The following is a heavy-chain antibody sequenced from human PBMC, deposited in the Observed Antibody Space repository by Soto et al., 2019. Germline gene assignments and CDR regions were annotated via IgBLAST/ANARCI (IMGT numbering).Heavy chain of an antibody. CDR1: GGSISSDY. CDR2: IYYIGST. D-gene: IGHD1-1*01. J-gene: IGHJ2*01. V-gene: IGHV4-59*01. CDR3: ARFHIDDALWYFEL. Sequence: QVQLQESGPGLVKPSETLSLTCSVSGGSISSDYWSWIRQPPGKGLEWIGYIYYIGSTNYNPSLKSRVTISVDTSKNHFSLKLSSVTAADTAVYYCARFHIDDALWYFELWGRGTLVTVSS.